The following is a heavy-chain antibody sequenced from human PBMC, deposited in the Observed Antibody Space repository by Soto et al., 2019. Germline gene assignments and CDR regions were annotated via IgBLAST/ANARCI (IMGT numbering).Heavy chain of an antibody. Sequence: SETLSLTCTVSSGSVSSGGYFWSWILQLPGKGLEWIGYIYHTGSTFYNTSLNSRVTIALDTSKSQFSLRLTSVTAADTAMYFCVGSSARSMFDDWGPGTLVTVSS. V-gene: IGHV4-31*03. D-gene: IGHD2-2*01. J-gene: IGHJ4*02. CDR3: VGSSARSMFDD. CDR2: IYHTGST. CDR1: SGSVSSGGYF.